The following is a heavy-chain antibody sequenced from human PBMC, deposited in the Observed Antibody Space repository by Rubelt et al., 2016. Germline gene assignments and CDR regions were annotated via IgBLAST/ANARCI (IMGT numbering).Heavy chain of an antibody. CDR2: ISAYNGNT. Sequence: QVQLVQSGAEVKKPGASVKVSCKASGYTFTSYGISWVRQAPGQGLEWMGWISAYNGNTNYAQKRQGSVTMTTDTSTSTADMELRSLRSDDTAVYYCARGARRYSMDPRNAFDIWGQGTMVTVSS. CDR3: ARGARRYSMDPRNAFDI. J-gene: IGHJ3*02. D-gene: IGHD4-11*01. V-gene: IGHV1-18*01. CDR1: GYTFTSYG.